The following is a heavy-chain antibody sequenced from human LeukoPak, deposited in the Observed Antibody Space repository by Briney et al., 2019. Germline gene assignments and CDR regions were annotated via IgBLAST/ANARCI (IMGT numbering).Heavy chain of an antibody. J-gene: IGHJ4*02. CDR3: ARDGNDVMDY. V-gene: IGHV1-18*01. CDR1: GYLFTNYG. Sequence: ASVKVSCKASGYLFTNYGISWVRQAPGQGLEWVGWISGYNDNAHYAQKLQGRVTMTRETSTSTVYMELRSLSPDDTAIYYCARDGNDVMDYWGQGTQVTVSS. D-gene: IGHD1-1*01. CDR2: ISGYNDNA.